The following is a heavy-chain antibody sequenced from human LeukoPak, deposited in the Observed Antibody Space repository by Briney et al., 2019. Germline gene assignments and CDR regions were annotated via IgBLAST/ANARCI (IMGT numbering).Heavy chain of an antibody. CDR1: GDSVSSNSAA. CDR2: TYYRSKWYN. CDR3: ARGGYYYGSGSYSHDY. D-gene: IGHD3-10*01. J-gene: IGHJ4*02. Sequence: SQTLSLTCAISGDSVSSNSAAWNWIRQSPSRGLEWLGRTYYRSKWYNDYAVSVKSRITINPDTSKNQFSLQLNSVTPEDTAVYYCARGGYYYGSGSYSHDYWGQGTLVTVSS. V-gene: IGHV6-1*01.